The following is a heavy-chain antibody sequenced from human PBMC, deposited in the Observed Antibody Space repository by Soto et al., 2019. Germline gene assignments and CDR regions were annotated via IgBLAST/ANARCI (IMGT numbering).Heavy chain of an antibody. D-gene: IGHD2-2*01. CDR1: GYTFTGYY. CDR3: ARGPATAPDAY. J-gene: IGHJ4*02. Sequence: ASLNVSCKASGYTFTGYYMHWVRHDPGQGLEWMGIINPSGGTTTYAQKFQGRVTMTRDTSTSTVYMELSSLRSEDTAVYYCARGPATAPDAYWGLGTLVTVPS. CDR2: INPSGGTT. V-gene: IGHV1-46*01.